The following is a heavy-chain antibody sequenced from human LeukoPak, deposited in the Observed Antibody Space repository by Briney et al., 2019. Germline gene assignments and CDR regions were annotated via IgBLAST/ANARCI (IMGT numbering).Heavy chain of an antibody. CDR2: INHSGST. Sequence: SETLSLTCAVYGGSFSGYYWSWIRQPPGKGLEWIGEINHSGSTNYNPSLKSRVTISVDTSKNQFSLKLSSVTAADTAVYYCARLVNYYGSGSYYNGRSWFDPWGQGTLVTVSS. CDR3: ARLVNYYGSGSYYNGRSWFDP. J-gene: IGHJ5*02. D-gene: IGHD3-10*01. CDR1: GGSFSGYY. V-gene: IGHV4-34*01.